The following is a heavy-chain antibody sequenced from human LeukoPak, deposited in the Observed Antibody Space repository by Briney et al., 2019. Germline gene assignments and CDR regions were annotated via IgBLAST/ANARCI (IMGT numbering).Heavy chain of an antibody. Sequence: KPSETLSLTSAVYSVSFCGLPWGWIPQPPGKGLEWGVEIDHAGSTNYNPSLNSRVIISVDTSKNQFSLKLSSVTAADTAVYYCARSVNDYGDSGRYMDVWGKGTTVTVFS. CDR2: IDHAGST. CDR3: ARSVNDYGDSGRYMDV. V-gene: IGHV4-34*01. J-gene: IGHJ6*03. D-gene: IGHD4-17*01. CDR1: SVSFCGLP.